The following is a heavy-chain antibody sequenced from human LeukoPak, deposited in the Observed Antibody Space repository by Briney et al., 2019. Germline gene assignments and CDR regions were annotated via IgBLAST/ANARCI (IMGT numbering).Heavy chain of an antibody. CDR2: IRYDGSNK. J-gene: IGHJ4*02. D-gene: IGHD2-15*01. CDR1: GFTFSSYG. CDR3: AKEDIVVVVAAEPFDY. Sequence: GGSLRLSCAASGFTFSSYGMHWFRQAPGKGLEWVAFIRYDGSNKYYADSVKGRFTIFRDNSKNTLYLQMNSLRAEDTAVYYCAKEDIVVVVAAEPFDYWGQGTLVTVSS. V-gene: IGHV3-30*02.